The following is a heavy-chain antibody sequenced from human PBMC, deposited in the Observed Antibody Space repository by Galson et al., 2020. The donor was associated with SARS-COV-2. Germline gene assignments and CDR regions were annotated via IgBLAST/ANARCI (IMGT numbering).Heavy chain of an antibody. J-gene: IGHJ6*02. D-gene: IGHD2-2*02. V-gene: IGHV3-53*01. Sequence: METGGSLRLSCAASGFTVSSNYMNWVRQAPGKGLEWVSVIYSGGNTYYADSVKGRFTISRDNSKNTLYLQMNSLRAEDTAVYYCARDDVPYTQGGLDVWGQGTTVTVSS. CDR3: ARDDVPYTQGGLDV. CDR2: IYSGGNT. CDR1: GFTVSSNY.